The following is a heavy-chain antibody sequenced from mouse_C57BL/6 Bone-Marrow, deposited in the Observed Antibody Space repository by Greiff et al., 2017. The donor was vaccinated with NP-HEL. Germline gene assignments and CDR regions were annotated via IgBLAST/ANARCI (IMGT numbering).Heavy chain of an antibody. CDR2: ISSGSSTI. CDR3: ARQPRFYAMDY. J-gene: IGHJ4*01. Sequence: EVHLVESGGGLVKPGGSLKLSCAASGFTFSDYGMHWVRQAPEKGLEWVAYISSGSSTIYYADTVKGRFTISRDNAKNTLFLQMTSLRSEDTAMYYCARQPRFYAMDYWGQGTSVTVSS. V-gene: IGHV5-17*01. CDR1: GFTFSDYG.